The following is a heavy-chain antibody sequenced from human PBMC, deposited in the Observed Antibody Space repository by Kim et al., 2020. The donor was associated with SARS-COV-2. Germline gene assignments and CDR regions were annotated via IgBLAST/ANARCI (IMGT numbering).Heavy chain of an antibody. Sequence: VKGRFTISRDKSKNTRYLQMNSLGAEDTAVYYCAKRGGVVGAPADYWGQGTLVTVSS. D-gene: IGHD1-26*01. V-gene: IGHV3-23*01. J-gene: IGHJ4*02. CDR3: AKRGGVVGAPADY.